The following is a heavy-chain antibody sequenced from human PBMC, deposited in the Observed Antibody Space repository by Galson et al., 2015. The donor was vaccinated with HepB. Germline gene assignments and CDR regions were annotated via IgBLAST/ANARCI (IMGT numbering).Heavy chain of an antibody. D-gene: IGHD3-22*01. CDR2: IRGSGDYT. CDR1: GVTFSAYA. Sequence: SLRLSCAASGVTFSAYAMGWFRQAPGKGLEWVASIRGSGDYTYYSDSVKGRFTISRDNSKNELYLQMNSLRADDTAFYYCAKDFRYFITAHNYGWFDPWGQGTLVTVSS. J-gene: IGHJ5*02. V-gene: IGHV3-23*01. CDR3: AKDFRYFITAHNYGWFDP.